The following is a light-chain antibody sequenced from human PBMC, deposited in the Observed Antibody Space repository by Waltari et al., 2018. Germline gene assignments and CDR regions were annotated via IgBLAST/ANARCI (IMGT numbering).Light chain of an antibody. CDR1: QSVSSH. V-gene: IGKV3-15*01. Sequence: EIVLTQSPATLSLSPGERATLSCRASQSVSSHLAWYQQKIGQAPRLLIYDASNRATDIPARFSGSGSGTEFTLTISSLQSEDFAVYYCHQYNDGPPFNFGQGTKLEIK. J-gene: IGKJ2*01. CDR2: DAS. CDR3: HQYNDGPPFN.